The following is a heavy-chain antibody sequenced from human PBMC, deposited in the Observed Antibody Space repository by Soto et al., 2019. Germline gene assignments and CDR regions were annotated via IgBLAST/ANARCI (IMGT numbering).Heavy chain of an antibody. CDR1: GGTFSSYA. Sequence: QVQLVQSGAEVKKPGSSVKVSCKASGGTFSSYAISWVRQAPGQGLEWMGGIIPIFGTANYAQKFQGRVTITADESTSTAYMELSSLRSEDTAVSYCASHLEPYKDHYYGSGSYHYYYGRDVWGQGTTVTVSS. J-gene: IGHJ6*02. D-gene: IGHD3-10*01. V-gene: IGHV1-69*01. CDR3: ASHLEPYKDHYYGSGSYHYYYGRDV. CDR2: IIPIFGTA.